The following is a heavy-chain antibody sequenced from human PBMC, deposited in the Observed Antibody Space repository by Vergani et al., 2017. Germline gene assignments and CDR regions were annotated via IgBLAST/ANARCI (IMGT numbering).Heavy chain of an antibody. V-gene: IGHV4-59*01. J-gene: IGHJ3*02. Sequence: QVQLQESGPGLVKPSETLSLTCTVSGGSISSYYWSWIRKPPGKGLEWIGYIYYSGSTNYNPSLKSRVTISVDTSKNQFSLKLSSVTAADTAVYYCARYQYQLLQAAFDIWGQGTMVTVSS. D-gene: IGHD2-2*01. CDR1: GGSISSYY. CDR2: IYYSGST. CDR3: ARYQYQLLQAAFDI.